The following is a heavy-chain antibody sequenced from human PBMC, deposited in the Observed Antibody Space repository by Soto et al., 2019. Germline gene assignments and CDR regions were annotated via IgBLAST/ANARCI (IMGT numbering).Heavy chain of an antibody. CDR2: ISSSSSYI. V-gene: IGHV3-21*01. Sequence: GGSLRLSCAASGFTFSSYSMNWVRQAPGKGLEWVSSISSSSSYIYYADSVKGRFTISRDNAKNSLYLQMNSLRAEDTAVYYCARLLGSSDYYYYGMDVWGQGTTVTVSS. CDR1: GFTFSSYS. CDR3: ARLLGSSDYYYYGMDV. J-gene: IGHJ6*02. D-gene: IGHD3-10*01.